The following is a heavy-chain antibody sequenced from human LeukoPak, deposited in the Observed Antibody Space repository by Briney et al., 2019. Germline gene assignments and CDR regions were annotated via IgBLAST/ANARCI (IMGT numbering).Heavy chain of an antibody. CDR2: INHSGST. V-gene: IGHV4-34*01. D-gene: IGHD3-22*01. J-gene: IGHJ4*02. CDR1: GGSFSGYY. Sequence: SETLSLTCAVYGGSFSGYYWSWIRQPPGKGLEWIGEINHSGSTNYNPSLKSRVTISVDTSKNQFSLKLSSVTAADTAVYYCARDSAYYYNRGDYWGKEPLAPVS. CDR3: ARDSAYYYNRGDY.